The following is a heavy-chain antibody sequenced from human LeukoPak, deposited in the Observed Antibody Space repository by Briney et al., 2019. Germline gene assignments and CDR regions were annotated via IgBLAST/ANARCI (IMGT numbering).Heavy chain of an antibody. Sequence: ASVKVSCKASGYTFTSYYMHWVRQAPGQGLEWMGIINPSGGSTSYAQKFQGRVTMTTDTSTSTAYMELRSLRSDDTAVYYCGKEQSGSYVHAFDPWGQGTVVTVSS. V-gene: IGHV1-46*01. J-gene: IGHJ5*02. CDR2: INPSGGST. CDR3: GKEQSGSYVHAFDP. CDR1: GYTFTSYY. D-gene: IGHD3-3*01.